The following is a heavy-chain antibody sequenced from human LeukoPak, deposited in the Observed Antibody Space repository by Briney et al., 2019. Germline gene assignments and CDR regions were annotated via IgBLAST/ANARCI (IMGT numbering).Heavy chain of an antibody. Sequence: GRSLRLSCAASGFTLDTYGMHWVRQAPGKGLEWVAVISHDGVDKYYADSVKGRFTISRDNSKNTVSLQVNSLRAEDTAAYYCAKGGYCSATRCYVGKGMDDWGQGTLVTVSS. D-gene: IGHD2-2*01. J-gene: IGHJ4*02. CDR3: AKGGYCSATRCYVGKGMDD. CDR1: GFTLDTYG. V-gene: IGHV3-30*18. CDR2: ISHDGVDK.